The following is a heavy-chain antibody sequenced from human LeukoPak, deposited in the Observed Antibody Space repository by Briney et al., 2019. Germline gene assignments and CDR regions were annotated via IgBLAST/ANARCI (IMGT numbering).Heavy chain of an antibody. CDR3: ASGTIAVAGMFDY. CDR2: IFHSGSS. CDR1: GGSFSGYY. D-gene: IGHD6-19*01. V-gene: IGHV4-34*12. J-gene: IGHJ4*02. Sequence: PSETLSLTCAVYGGSFSGYYWSWIRKPPGKGLEWIGEIFHSGSSNYNPSLKSRVTISVDKSKNQFSLKLSSVTAADTAVYYCASGTIAVAGMFDYWGQGILVTVSS.